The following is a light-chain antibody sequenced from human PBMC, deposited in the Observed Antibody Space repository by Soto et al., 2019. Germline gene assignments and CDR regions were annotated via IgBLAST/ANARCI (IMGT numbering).Light chain of an antibody. Sequence: QSVLTQPPSVSGAPGQRVTISCTGSSANIGAAYNVDWYQQLPGTAPKLLIYGNNNRPSGVPARFSGSKSGTSASLAIAGTHAEDEGHSYCQSYDRSLSGYVFGTGTKVTVL. CDR1: SANIGAAYN. CDR2: GNN. V-gene: IGLV1-40*01. CDR3: QSYDRSLSGYV. J-gene: IGLJ1*01.